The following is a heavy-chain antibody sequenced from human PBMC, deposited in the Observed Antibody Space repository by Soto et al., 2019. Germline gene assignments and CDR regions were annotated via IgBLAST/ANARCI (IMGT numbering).Heavy chain of an antibody. D-gene: IGHD3-10*01. CDR1: GFTFSSYA. CDR2: ISGSGGST. CDR3: AKDLFITMVRGSPTAEPNWFDP. Sequence: GGSLRLSCAASGFTFSSYAMSWVRQAPGKGLEWVSAISGSGGSTYYADSVKGRFTISRDNSKNTLYLQMNSLRAEDTAVYYCAKDLFITMVRGSPTAEPNWFDPWGQGILVTVSS. J-gene: IGHJ5*02. V-gene: IGHV3-23*01.